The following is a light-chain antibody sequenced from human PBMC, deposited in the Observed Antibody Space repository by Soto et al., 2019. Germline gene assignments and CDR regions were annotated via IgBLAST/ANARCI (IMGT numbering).Light chain of an antibody. Sequence: DIQVTQSPSTLSASEGDRVTISCRASQSVSIWLALYQQKPGRAPKLLIYKSSILESGVPSRFSGSGSGTEFTLTISSLQPDDFATYYCQQFNTSPWTFGQGTKVDTK. CDR2: KSS. CDR1: QSVSIW. CDR3: QQFNTSPWT. J-gene: IGKJ1*01. V-gene: IGKV1-5*03.